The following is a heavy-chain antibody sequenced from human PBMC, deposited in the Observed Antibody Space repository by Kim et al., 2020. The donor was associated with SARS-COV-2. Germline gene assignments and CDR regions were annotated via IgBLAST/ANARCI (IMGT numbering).Heavy chain of an antibody. D-gene: IGHD6-13*01. CDR3: AKSVSTSWNTAFDF. V-gene: IGHV3-23*01. Sequence: DSVKGRFAISRDNSNNTLYVQMNSLRDEDTAVYYCAKSVSTSWNTAFDFWGPRTVVTVAS. J-gene: IGHJ3*01.